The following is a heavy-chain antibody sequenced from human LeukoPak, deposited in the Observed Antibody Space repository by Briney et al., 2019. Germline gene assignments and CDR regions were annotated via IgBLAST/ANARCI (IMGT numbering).Heavy chain of an antibody. Sequence: GGSLRLSCAASGFTFEDHVMHWVRQAPGKGLEWVSRISWSGDRMGYADAVKGRFTISRDDAKNSLFLQMNSLRVEDTALYYCAKDLGGSATTVWGQGTLVTVSS. V-gene: IGHV3-9*01. D-gene: IGHD2-2*01. CDR1: GFTFEDHV. CDR2: ISWSGDRM. CDR3: AKDLGGSATTV. J-gene: IGHJ4*02.